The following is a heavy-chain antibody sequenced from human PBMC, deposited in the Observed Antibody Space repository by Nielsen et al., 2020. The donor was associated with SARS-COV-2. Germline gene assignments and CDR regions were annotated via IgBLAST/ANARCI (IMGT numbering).Heavy chain of an antibody. CDR1: GFTFSSYA. J-gene: IGHJ6*02. CDR2: ISGSGGST. CDR3: ANGGYRNYYYGMDV. Sequence: GGSLRLSCAASGFTFSSYAMSWVSQAPGKGLEWVSAISGSGGSTYYADSVKGRFTISRDNSKNTLYLQMNSLRAEDTAVYYCANGGYRNYYYGMDVWGQGTTVTVSS. D-gene: IGHD1-26*01. V-gene: IGHV3-23*01.